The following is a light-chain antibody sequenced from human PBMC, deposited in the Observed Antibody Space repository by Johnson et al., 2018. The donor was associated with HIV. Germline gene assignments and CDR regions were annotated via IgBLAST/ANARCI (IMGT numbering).Light chain of an antibody. Sequence: QSVLTQPPSVSAAPGQKVTISCSGSSSNIGNNYVSWYQQLPETAPKLLIYENNKRPSGIPDRFSGSKSGTSATLGITGLQTGDEADYYCGTWDSSLSASYVFGTGTKVTVL. CDR1: SSNIGNNY. V-gene: IGLV1-51*02. J-gene: IGLJ1*01. CDR3: GTWDSSLSASYV. CDR2: ENN.